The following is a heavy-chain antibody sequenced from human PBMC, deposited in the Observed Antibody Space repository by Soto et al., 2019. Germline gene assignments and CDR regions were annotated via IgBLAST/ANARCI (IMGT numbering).Heavy chain of an antibody. J-gene: IGHJ5*02. D-gene: IGHD5-18*01. CDR1: GGSISSGGYY. V-gene: IGHV4-31*03. CDR2: IYYSGST. Sequence: SETLSLTCTVSGGSISSGGYYWSWILQHPGKGLEWIGYIYYSGSTYYNPSLKSRVTISVDTSKNQFSLKLSSVTAADTAVYYCARGIGAMAAKRTNWFDPWGQGTLVTVSS. CDR3: ARGIGAMAAKRTNWFDP.